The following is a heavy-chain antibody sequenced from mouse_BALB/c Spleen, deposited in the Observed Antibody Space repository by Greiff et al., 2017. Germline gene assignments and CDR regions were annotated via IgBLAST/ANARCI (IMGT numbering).Heavy chain of an antibody. J-gene: IGHJ3*01. V-gene: IGHV1S22*01. CDR1: GYTFTSYW. CDR2: IYPGSGST. Sequence: LQQPGSELVRPGASVKLSCKASGYTFTSYWMHWVKQRPGQGLEWIGNIYPGSGSTNYDEKFKSKATLTVDTSSSTAYMQLSSLTSEDSAVYYCTREEAWFAYWGQGTLVTVSA. CDR3: TREEAWFAY.